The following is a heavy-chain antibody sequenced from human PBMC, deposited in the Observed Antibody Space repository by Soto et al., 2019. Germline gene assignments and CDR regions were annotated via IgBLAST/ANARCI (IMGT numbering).Heavy chain of an antibody. V-gene: IGHV1-2*02. J-gene: IGHJ4*02. Sequence: QVQLVQSGAEVKRPGASVKVSCKASGYSLTDYYMHWVRQAPGQGLEWMGWINPDSGGTKYAQKFQGRDTMTRDTSINTAFMDLRRLTSDDTAVYFCARKVRDYNFDYWGQGTLVAVSP. D-gene: IGHD4-17*01. CDR1: GYSLTDYY. CDR3: ARKVRDYNFDY. CDR2: INPDSGGT.